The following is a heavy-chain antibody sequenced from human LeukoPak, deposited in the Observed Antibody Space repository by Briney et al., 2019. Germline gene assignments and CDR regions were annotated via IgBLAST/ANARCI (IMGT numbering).Heavy chain of an antibody. Sequence: SETLSLTCTVSGDSISRYYWSWIWLAPGKGLEWIGNIHNSVNINYNPALKSRVTIFIDTSKNQFSLRLTSMTAADTAVYYCARTKQWLAFDIWGQGTMVTVSS. CDR3: ARTKQWLAFDI. CDR2: IHNSVNI. D-gene: IGHD6-19*01. V-gene: IGHV4-59*01. CDR1: GDSISRYY. J-gene: IGHJ3*02.